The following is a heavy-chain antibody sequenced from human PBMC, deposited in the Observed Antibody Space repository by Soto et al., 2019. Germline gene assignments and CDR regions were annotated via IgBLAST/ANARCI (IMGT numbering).Heavy chain of an antibody. J-gene: IGHJ4*02. V-gene: IGHV3-30*03. CDR2: ISYDGSNK. D-gene: IGHD3-10*01. Sequence: QVQLVESGGGVVQPGRSPRLSCAASGFTFGIYGMHWVRQAPGKGLEWVALISYDGSNKWYADSVQGRFTLSRDNSKNTLFLQMNSLRAEDTAVYYCARYVSGSLFDYWGQGTLVTVSS. CDR3: ARYVSGSLFDY. CDR1: GFTFGIYG.